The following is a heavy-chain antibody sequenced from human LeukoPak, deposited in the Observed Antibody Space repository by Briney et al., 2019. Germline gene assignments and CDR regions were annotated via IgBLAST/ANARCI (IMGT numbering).Heavy chain of an antibody. CDR2: IDWDDNK. J-gene: IGHJ5*02. CDR3: ARIIDYGNYVTGFDP. V-gene: IGHV2-70*11. D-gene: IGHD4-11*01. Sequence: ESGPALVKPTQTLTLTCTFSGFSLSTSGMCVSWIRQPPGKALEWLARIDWDDNKYYRTSLKTRLTVSKDTSKDQVVLTMTNMDPVDTAPYYWARIIDYGNYVTGFDPWGQGTLVTVSS. CDR1: GFSLSTSGMC.